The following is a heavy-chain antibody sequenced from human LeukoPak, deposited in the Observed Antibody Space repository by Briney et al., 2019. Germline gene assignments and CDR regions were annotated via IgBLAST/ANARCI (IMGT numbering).Heavy chain of an antibody. V-gene: IGHV4-34*01. Sequence: PSETLSLTCAVYGGSFSGYYWRWIRQPPGKGLEWIGEINHSGSTNYNPSLKSRFTISVDTSKNQFSLKLSSVTAADTAVYYCASSIGYCSGGSCYSYFDYWGQGTLVAVSS. CDR3: ASSIGYCSGGSCYSYFDY. J-gene: IGHJ4*02. CDR2: INHSGST. D-gene: IGHD2-15*01. CDR1: GGSFSGYY.